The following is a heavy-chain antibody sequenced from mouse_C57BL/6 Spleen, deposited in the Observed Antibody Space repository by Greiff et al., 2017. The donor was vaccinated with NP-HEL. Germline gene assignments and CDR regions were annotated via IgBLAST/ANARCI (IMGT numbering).Heavy chain of an antibody. Sequence: EVQGVESGGGLVKPGGSLKLSCAASGFTFSDYGMHWVRQAPEKGLEWVAYISSGSSTIYYADTVKGRFTISRDNAKNTLFLQMTSLRSEDTAMYYCERQLGQGYWYFGVWGTGTTVTVSS. CDR2: ISSGSSTI. J-gene: IGHJ1*03. D-gene: IGHD4-1*02. CDR3: ERQLGQGYWYFGV. CDR1: GFTFSDYG. V-gene: IGHV5-17*01.